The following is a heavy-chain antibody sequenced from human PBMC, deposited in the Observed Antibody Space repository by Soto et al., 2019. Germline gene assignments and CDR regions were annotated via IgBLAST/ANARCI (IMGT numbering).Heavy chain of an antibody. V-gene: IGHV4-31*03. CDR3: ARGDRQSGYSSSWVFDY. Sequence: QVQLRESGPGLVKPSQTLSLTCTVSGGSINSVGYYWNWIRQPPGKGLEWIGYMYYSGSTYYNPFHRSRVIISADTSENHCSLKLSSVTAADTAVYFCARGDRQSGYSSSWVFDYWGQGTLVNVSS. D-gene: IGHD6-13*01. CDR1: GGSINSVGYY. CDR2: MYYSGST. J-gene: IGHJ4*02.